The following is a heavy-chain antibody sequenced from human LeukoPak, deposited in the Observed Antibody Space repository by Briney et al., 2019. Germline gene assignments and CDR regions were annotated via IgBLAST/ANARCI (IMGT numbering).Heavy chain of an antibody. CDR3: ARPLYDSSGYSGVYAFDI. CDR2: IYYSGST. Sequence: KPSETLSLTCTVSGGSISSSSYYWGWIRQPPGKGLEWIGSIYYSGSTYYNPSLKSRVTTSVDTSKNQFSLKLSSVTAADTAVYYCARPLYDSSGYSGVYAFDIWGQGTMVTVSS. D-gene: IGHD3-22*01. CDR1: GGSISSSSYY. V-gene: IGHV4-39*01. J-gene: IGHJ3*02.